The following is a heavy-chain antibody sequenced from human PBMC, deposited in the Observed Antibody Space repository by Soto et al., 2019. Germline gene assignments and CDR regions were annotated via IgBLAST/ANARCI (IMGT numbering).Heavy chain of an antibody. CDR1: GYTFTSYG. D-gene: IGHD3-10*01. V-gene: IGHV1-18*01. J-gene: IGHJ5*02. CDR3: ASDYGFGELFDP. Sequence: QVQLVQSGAEVKKPGASVKVSCKASGYTFTSYGISWVRQAPGQGLEWMGWISAYNGNTNYAQKRQGRVTMTTGTSTSTAYRELRSLRSDETAVYYCASDYGFGELFDPWGQGTLVTVSS. CDR2: ISAYNGNT.